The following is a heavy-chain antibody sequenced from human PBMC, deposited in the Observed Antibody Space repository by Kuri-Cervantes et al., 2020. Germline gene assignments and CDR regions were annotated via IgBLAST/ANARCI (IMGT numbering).Heavy chain of an antibody. J-gene: IGHJ4*02. Sequence: SVKVSCKASGGTFSSYAISRVRQAPGQGLEWMGGIIPIFGTANYAQKFQGRVTITADESTSTAYMELSSLRSEDTAVYYCARVRPDSSSWYGDYWGQGTLVTVSS. CDR1: GGTFSSYA. V-gene: IGHV1-69*13. CDR3: ARVRPDSSSWYGDY. D-gene: IGHD6-13*01. CDR2: IIPIFGTA.